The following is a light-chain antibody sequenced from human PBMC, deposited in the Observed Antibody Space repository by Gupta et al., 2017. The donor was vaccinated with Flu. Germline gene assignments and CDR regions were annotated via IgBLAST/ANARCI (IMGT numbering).Light chain of an antibody. CDR2: EVS. V-gene: IGLV2-8*01. CDR3: SSYAGSNNLL. Sequence: QSALTQPPSASGSPGQSVTISCTGTSSDVGGYNYVSWYQQHPGKVPRLMIYEVSKRPSGVPDRFSGSKSGNTASLTVSGLQAEEEADYYCSSYAGSNNLLFGGGNKLTVL. J-gene: IGLJ2*01. CDR1: SSDVGGYNY.